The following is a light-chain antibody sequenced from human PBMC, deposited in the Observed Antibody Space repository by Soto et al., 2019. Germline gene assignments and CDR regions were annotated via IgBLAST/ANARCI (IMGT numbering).Light chain of an antibody. CDR2: GQD. Sequence: QSVLTQPPSASGTPGQRVTISCSGSSSNIGAANSVNWYRQLPGTAPEVLIYGQDQRPSGVPDRFSGSRSGTSATLAISGLESEDEADYYCSAWDNIMRGHVFGTGTKLTVL. CDR1: SSNIGAANS. J-gene: IGLJ1*01. V-gene: IGLV1-44*01. CDR3: SAWDNIMRGHV.